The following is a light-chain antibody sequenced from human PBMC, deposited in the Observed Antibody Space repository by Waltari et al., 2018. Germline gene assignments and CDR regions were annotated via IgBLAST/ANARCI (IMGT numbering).Light chain of an antibody. CDR3: QQYYDTLYT. J-gene: IGKJ2*01. CDR2: WAS. Sequence: QKPGQPPKLLIYWASTRESGVPDRFSGSGPGTDFTLTISSLQAEDVAVYYCQQYYDTLYTFGQGTKLEIK. V-gene: IGKV4-1*01.